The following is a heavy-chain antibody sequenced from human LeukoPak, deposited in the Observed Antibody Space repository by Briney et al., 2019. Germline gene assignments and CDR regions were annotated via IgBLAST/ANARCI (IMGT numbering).Heavy chain of an antibody. Sequence: GGSLRLSCAASGFTFSSYAMHWVRRAPGKGLEWVAVISYDGSNKYYADSVKGRFTISRDNSKNTLYLQMNSLRAEDTAVYYCACFYGPPFDYWGQGTLVTVSS. CDR2: ISYDGSNK. D-gene: IGHD3-16*01. J-gene: IGHJ4*02. V-gene: IGHV3-30*04. CDR1: GFTFSSYA. CDR3: ACFYGPPFDY.